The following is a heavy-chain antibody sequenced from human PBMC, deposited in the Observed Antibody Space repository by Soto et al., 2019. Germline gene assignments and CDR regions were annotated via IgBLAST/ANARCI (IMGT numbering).Heavy chain of an antibody. CDR1: GGSISSGGYY. V-gene: IGHV4-31*03. CDR3: ARDKMVVAATFYYYYGMDV. CDR2: IYYSGST. Sequence: SETLSLTCTVSGGSISSGGYYWSWIRQHPXKGLEWIGYIYYSGSTYYNPSLKSRVTISVDTSKNQFSLKLSSVTAADTAVYYCARDKMVVAATFYYYYGMDVWGQGTTVTVSS. J-gene: IGHJ6*02. D-gene: IGHD2-15*01.